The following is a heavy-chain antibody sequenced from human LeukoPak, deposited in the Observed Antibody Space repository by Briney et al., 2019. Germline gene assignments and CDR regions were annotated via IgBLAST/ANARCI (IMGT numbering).Heavy chain of an antibody. J-gene: IGHJ4*02. CDR2: IWYDGSNK. D-gene: IGHD6-19*01. CDR3: ASGGYSSGWGLHKFDY. V-gene: IGHV3-33*01. Sequence: PGGSLRLSCAASGFTFSSYGMHWVRQAPGKGLEWVAVIWYDGSNKYYADSVKGRFTISRDNSKNSLYLQMNSLRAEDTAVYYCASGGYSSGWGLHKFDYWGQGTLVTVSS. CDR1: GFTFSSYG.